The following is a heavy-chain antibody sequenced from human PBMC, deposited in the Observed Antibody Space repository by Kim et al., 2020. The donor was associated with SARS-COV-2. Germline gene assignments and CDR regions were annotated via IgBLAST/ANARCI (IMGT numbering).Heavy chain of an antibody. CDR3: GRRAVDSSGTYYFDY. J-gene: IGHJ4*02. D-gene: IGHD3-22*01. Sequence: ADYVKGRLTSSRCNAKNTLYLQMSSLRAEDTALYYCGRRAVDSSGTYYFDYWGQGTLVTVSS. V-gene: IGHV3-74*01.